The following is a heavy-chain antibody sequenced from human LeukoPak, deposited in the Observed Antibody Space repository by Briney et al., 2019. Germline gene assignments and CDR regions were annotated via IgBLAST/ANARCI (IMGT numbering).Heavy chain of an antibody. CDR1: GGSISSSSYY. D-gene: IGHD3-3*01. V-gene: IGHV4-39*02. J-gene: IGHJ5*02. Sequence: KPSETLSLTCTVSGGSISSSSYYWGWIRQPPGKGLEWIGSIYYSGSTYYNPSLKSRVTISVDTSKNQFSLKLSSVTAADTAVYYCARDLYDFWSGYSGYNWFDPWGQGTLVTVSS. CDR2: IYYSGST. CDR3: ARDLYDFWSGYSGYNWFDP.